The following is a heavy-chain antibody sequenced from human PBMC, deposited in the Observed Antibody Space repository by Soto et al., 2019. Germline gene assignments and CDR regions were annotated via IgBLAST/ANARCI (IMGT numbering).Heavy chain of an antibody. CDR2: IHTGNGNT. CDR3: AISSRLGESFDY. Sequence: QVQLVQSGAEVKKPGASVQVSCKPSGYTFTTYAIHWVRQAPGQSLEWMAWIHTGNGNTKYSPRFQGRVTITRDTSACTPYIELSSLRSEDKAVYYCAISSRLGESFDYWGQGTLVTVSS. J-gene: IGHJ4*02. CDR1: GYTFTTYA. D-gene: IGHD3-16*01. V-gene: IGHV1-3*04.